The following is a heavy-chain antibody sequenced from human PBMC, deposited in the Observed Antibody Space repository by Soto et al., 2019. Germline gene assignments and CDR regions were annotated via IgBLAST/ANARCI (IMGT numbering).Heavy chain of an antibody. V-gene: IGHV4-34*01. J-gene: IGHJ4*02. D-gene: IGHD3-22*01. CDR1: GGSFSGYY. Sequence: QVQLQQWGAGLLKPSETLSLTCAVYGGSFSGYYWSWIRQPPGKGLEWIGEINHSGSTNYNPSLKRRVTRSVDTSKNQFSLKLSSVTAADTAVYYCARRGRYYYDSSGYFFQDYWGQGTLVTVSS. CDR3: ARRGRYYYDSSGYFFQDY. CDR2: INHSGST.